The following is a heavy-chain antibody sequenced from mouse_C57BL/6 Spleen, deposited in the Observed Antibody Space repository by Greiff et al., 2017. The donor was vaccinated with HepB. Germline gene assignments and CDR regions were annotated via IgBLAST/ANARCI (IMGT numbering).Heavy chain of an antibody. J-gene: IGHJ4*01. Sequence: QVQLQQSGAELVKPGASVKLSCKASGYTFTEYTIHWVKQRSGQGLELIGWFYPGSGSIKYNEKFKDKATLTADKSSSKVYMELSRLTSEDSAVYLCARHEGLLLRGAMDYWGQGTSVTVSS. V-gene: IGHV1-62-2*01. CDR3: ARHEGLLLRGAMDY. D-gene: IGHD1-1*01. CDR2: FYPGSGSI. CDR1: GYTFTEYT.